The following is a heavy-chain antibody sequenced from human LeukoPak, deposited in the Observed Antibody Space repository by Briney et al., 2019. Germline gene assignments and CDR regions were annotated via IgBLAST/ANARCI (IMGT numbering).Heavy chain of an antibody. CDR3: ANENYYDSSGYIDY. D-gene: IGHD3-22*01. CDR2: INSDGSST. CDR1: GFTFSSYW. J-gene: IGHJ4*02. V-gene: IGHV3-74*01. Sequence: PGGSLRLSCAASGFTFSSYWMHWVRQAPGKGLVWVSRINSDGSSTSYADSVKGRFTISRDNSRNTLYLQMNSLRAEDTAVYYCANENYYDSSGYIDYWGQGTLVTVSS.